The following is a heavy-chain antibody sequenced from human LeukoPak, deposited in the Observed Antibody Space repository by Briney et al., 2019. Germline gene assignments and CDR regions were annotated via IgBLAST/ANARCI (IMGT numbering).Heavy chain of an antibody. J-gene: IGHJ5*02. CDR2: IYYSGST. CDR3: AREGAHYDILTGYHSRGWFDP. D-gene: IGHD3-9*01. V-gene: IGHV4-59*01. Sequence: SETLSLTCTVSGGSISSYYWSWIRQPPGKGLEWIGYIYYSGSTNYNPSLKSRVTISVDTSKNQFSLKLSSVTAADTAVYYCAREGAHYDILTGYHSRGWFDPWGQGTLVTVSS. CDR1: GGSISSYY.